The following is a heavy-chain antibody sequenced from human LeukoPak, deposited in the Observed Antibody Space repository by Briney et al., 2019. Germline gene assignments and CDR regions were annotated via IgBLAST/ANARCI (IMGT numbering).Heavy chain of an antibody. D-gene: IGHD4-17*01. CDR3: AKDLRLDTVTEGVRYY. J-gene: IGHJ4*02. CDR2: ISGSGGST. CDR1: GFSFSSHE. Sequence: PGGSLRLSCAASGFSFSSHEMNWVRQAPGKGLEWVSAISGSGGSTYYADSVKGRFTISRDNSKNTLYLQMNSLRAEDTAVYYCAKDLRLDTVTEGVRYYWGQGTLVTVSS. V-gene: IGHV3-23*01.